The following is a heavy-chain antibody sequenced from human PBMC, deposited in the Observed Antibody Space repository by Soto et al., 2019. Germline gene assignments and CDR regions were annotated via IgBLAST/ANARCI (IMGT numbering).Heavy chain of an antibody. D-gene: IGHD6-13*01. J-gene: IGHJ6*02. CDR1: GGTFSSYA. CDR2: IIPIFGTA. V-gene: IGHV1-69*13. CDR3: ASRKRAAGTRYGMDV. Sequence: SVKVSCKASGGTFSSYAISWVRQAPGQGLEWMGGIIPIFGTANYAQKFQGRVTITADESTSTAYMELSSLRSEDTAVYYCASRKRAAGTRYGMDVWGQGTTVTVSS.